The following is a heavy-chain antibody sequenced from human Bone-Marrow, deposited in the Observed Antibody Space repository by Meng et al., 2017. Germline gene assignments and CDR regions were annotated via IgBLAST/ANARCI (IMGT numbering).Heavy chain of an antibody. CDR1: GFTFSSYG. Sequence: GGSLRLSCAVSGFTFSSYGMHWVRQAPGKGLEWVAVIWYDGSNKYYADSVKGRFTISRDNSKNTLYLQMNSLRAEDTAVYYCARDLDYYDSSGYYYLSYYGMDVWGQGTTVTVSS. V-gene: IGHV3-33*01. CDR3: ARDLDYYDSSGYYYLSYYGMDV. D-gene: IGHD3-22*01. CDR2: IWYDGSNK. J-gene: IGHJ6*02.